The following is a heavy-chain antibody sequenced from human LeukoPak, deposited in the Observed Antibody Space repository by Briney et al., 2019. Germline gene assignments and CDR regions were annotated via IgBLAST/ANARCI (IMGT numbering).Heavy chain of an antibody. J-gene: IGHJ4*02. CDR2: ISGNGGST. D-gene: IGHD3-22*01. Sequence: GGSLRLSCAASGFTFSRYAMSWVRQAPGKGLEWVLSISGNGGSTYYAESVKGRFTISRDNSKNTLYLQMNSLRAEDTAVYYCAKDVLIVVVDGGYFDYWGQGTLVTVSS. CDR3: AKDVLIVVVDGGYFDY. CDR1: GFTFSRYA. V-gene: IGHV3-23*01.